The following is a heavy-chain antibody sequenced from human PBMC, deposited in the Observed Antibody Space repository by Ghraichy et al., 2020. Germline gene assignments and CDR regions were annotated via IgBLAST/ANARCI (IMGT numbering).Heavy chain of an antibody. D-gene: IGHD3-3*01. CDR1: GGSISSYY. CDR2: IYYSGST. J-gene: IGHJ6*02. V-gene: IGHV4-59*01. CDR3: ARSYLDYDFWSGYYYYGMDV. Sequence: GSLSLTCTVSGGSISSYYWSWIRQPPGKGLEWIGYIYYSGSTNYNPSLKSRVTISVDTSKNQFSLKLSSVTAADTAVYYCARSYLDYDFWSGYYYYGMDVWGQGTTVTVSS.